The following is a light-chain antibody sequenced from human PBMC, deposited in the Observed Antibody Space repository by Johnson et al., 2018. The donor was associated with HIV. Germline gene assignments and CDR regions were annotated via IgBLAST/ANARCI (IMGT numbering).Light chain of an antibody. CDR1: ISNIGNNY. V-gene: IGLV1-51*01. CDR3: GTWDSSLNVEV. Sequence: QSVLTQPPSVSAAPGQKVTIYCSGSISNIGNNYVSWYQQLPGAAPKLLIYDNSKRPSGIPDRISGSKSGTSATLGVAGLQTGDEADYYCGTWDSSLNVEVFGTGTRVTVL. J-gene: IGLJ1*01. CDR2: DNS.